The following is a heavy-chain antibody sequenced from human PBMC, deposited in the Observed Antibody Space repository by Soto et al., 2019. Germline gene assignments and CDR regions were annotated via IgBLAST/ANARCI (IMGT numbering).Heavy chain of an antibody. CDR1: VFTFRSYT. CDR3: ARDRGYDAHDYYYNAMEV. V-gene: IGHV3-21*01. J-gene: IGHJ6*02. D-gene: IGHD2-15*01. CDR2: FRGFTPYT. Sequence: GGSLRLSCVASVFTFRSYTMNLVRQAPGKGLEWVSAFRGFTPYTFYADSVKGRFTISRYNAKNSLYLQMNSLRAEDTAVYYCARDRGYDAHDYYYNAMEVWGQGTMVAVSS.